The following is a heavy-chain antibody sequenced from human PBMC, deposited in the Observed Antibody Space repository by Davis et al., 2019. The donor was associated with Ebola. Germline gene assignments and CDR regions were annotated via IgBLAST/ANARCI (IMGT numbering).Heavy chain of an antibody. D-gene: IGHD1-26*01. CDR3: ARRVGARSGFDY. J-gene: IGHJ4*02. CDR1: GYTLTSYD. CDR2: MNPNSGNT. Sequence: ASVKVSCKASGYTLTSYDINWVRQATGQGLEWMGWMNPNSGNTGYAQKFQGRITMTRNISISTAYMELNSLTSEDTAVYYCARRVGARSGFDYWGQGTLVTVSS. V-gene: IGHV1-8*01.